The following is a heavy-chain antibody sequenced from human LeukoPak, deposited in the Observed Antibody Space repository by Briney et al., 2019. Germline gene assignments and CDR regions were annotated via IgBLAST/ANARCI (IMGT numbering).Heavy chain of an antibody. J-gene: IGHJ1*01. V-gene: IGHV3-74*01. CDR3: SRDYFWSRGPGY. D-gene: IGHD3-16*01. CDR1: GFTFSSYW. Sequence: PGGSLRLSCAASGFTFSSYWMHWVRQIPGEGLVWVSRIKNDGSSTDYADSVKGRFTISRDNAKSTLYLQMNSLTVDDTAVYFCSRDYFWSRGPGYWGQGTLVTVS. CDR2: IKNDGSST.